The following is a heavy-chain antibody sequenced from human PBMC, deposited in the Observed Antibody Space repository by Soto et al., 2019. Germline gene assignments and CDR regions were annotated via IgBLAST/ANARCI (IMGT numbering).Heavy chain of an antibody. CDR2: ISWNSGSI. CDR1: GFTFDDYA. J-gene: IGHJ6*03. Sequence: GGSLRLSCAASGFTFDDYAMHWVRQAPGKGLEWVSGISWNSGSIGYADSVKGRFTISRDNAKNSLYLQMNSLRAEDTALYYCAKGPIDYDPPQSTIGYYYMDVWGKGTTVTVSS. D-gene: IGHD3-3*01. V-gene: IGHV3-9*01. CDR3: AKGPIDYDPPQSTIGYYYMDV.